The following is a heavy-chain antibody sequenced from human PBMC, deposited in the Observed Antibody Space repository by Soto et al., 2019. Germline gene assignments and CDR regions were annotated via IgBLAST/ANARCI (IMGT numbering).Heavy chain of an antibody. CDR1: VFTFSDYY. CDR3: ARDCGYYDNRDAFDI. D-gene: IGHD3-22*01. CDR2: ISSSGSTI. J-gene: IGHJ3*02. Sequence: GLCLRLSCAGSVFTFSDYYMIWILPSPVKGLEWVSYISSSGSTIYYADSVKGRFTISRDNAKNSLYLQMNSLRAEDTAVYYCARDCGYYDNRDAFDIWGQGTMVTVSS. V-gene: IGHV3-11*01.